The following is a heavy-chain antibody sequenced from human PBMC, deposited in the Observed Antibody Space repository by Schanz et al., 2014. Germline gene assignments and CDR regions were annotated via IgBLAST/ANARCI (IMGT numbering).Heavy chain of an antibody. Sequence: QVQLQESGPGLVKPSETLSLTCTVSGGSISSSGYYWGWIRQPPGKGLEWVGNIYNRGSTYYNPAQKNRVTIPADATKIRLSLSLPSVTAADTAVYYCAKDDTQVNGMDVWGQGTTVTVSS. CDR2: IYNRGST. CDR1: GGSISSSGYY. J-gene: IGHJ6*02. CDR3: AKDDTQVNGMDV. V-gene: IGHV4-39*02.